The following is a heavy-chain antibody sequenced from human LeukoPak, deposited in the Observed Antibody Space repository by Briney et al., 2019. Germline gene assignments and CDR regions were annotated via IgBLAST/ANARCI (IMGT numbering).Heavy chain of an antibody. Sequence: GGSVRLSCAASGFIFSNAWMTWVRQAPGKGLEWVGRIKRKADGGPTDYAAPVKGRFTISRDDSKNTVYLQMNSLKIEDTAVYYCSTNQPLDIWGQGTKVTVSS. CDR2: IKRKADGGPT. CDR3: STNQPLDI. CDR1: GFIFSNAW. J-gene: IGHJ3*02. V-gene: IGHV3-15*01.